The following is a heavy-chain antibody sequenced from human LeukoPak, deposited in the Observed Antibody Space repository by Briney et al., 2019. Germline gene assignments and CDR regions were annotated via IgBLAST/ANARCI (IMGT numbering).Heavy chain of an antibody. D-gene: IGHD3-16*01. CDR2: ISSSGTTI. V-gene: IGHV3-11*01. CDR1: GFTFGDYA. CDR3: AKDFYRLGEFDAFDN. Sequence: GRSLRLSCTASGFTFGDYAMSWIRQAPGKGLEWVSYISSSGTTIYYADSVRGRFTISRDNAKNSLYLQMNSLRVEDTALYYCAKDFYRLGEFDAFDNWGQGTMVTVSS. J-gene: IGHJ3*02.